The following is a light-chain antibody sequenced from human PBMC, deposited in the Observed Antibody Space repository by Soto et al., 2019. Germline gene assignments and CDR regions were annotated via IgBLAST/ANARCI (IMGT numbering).Light chain of an antibody. CDR1: QGISSY. CDR2: AAS. V-gene: IGKV1-8*01. CDR3: QQYYSYPRT. Sequence: IRMTKSPSSLSASTGDRVAITCRASQGISSYLAWYQQKPGKAPKLLIYAASTLQSGVPSMFSGSGSGTDFTLTISFLQSEDFATYYCQQYYSYPRTFGQGTKVDIK. J-gene: IGKJ1*01.